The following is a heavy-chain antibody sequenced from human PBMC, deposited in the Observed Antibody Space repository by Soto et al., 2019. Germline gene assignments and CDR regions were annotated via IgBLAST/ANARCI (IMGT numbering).Heavy chain of an antibody. V-gene: IGHV3-30-3*01. Sequence: QVQLVESGGGVVQPGRSLRLSCAASGFTFSSYAMHWVRQAPGKGLEWVAVISYDGSNKYYADSVKGRFTISRDNSKNTLYLQMNSLRAEDTAVYYCARDGSWGQGTTVTVSS. CDR2: ISYDGSNK. CDR3: ARDGS. D-gene: IGHD2-15*01. J-gene: IGHJ6*02. CDR1: GFTFSSYA.